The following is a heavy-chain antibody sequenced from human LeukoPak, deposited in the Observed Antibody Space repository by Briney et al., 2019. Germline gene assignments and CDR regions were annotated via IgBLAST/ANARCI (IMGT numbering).Heavy chain of an antibody. CDR3: ARVRSWDFDY. CDR1: GFTFSSYA. D-gene: IGHD7-27*01. J-gene: IGHJ4*02. Sequence: GRSLRLSCAASGFTFSSYAMHWVRQAPGKGLEWVAVISYDGSNKYYADSVKGRFTISRDNSRNTLYLQMNSLRAEDTAVYYCARVRSWDFDYWGQGTLVTVSS. V-gene: IGHV3-30-3*01. CDR2: ISYDGSNK.